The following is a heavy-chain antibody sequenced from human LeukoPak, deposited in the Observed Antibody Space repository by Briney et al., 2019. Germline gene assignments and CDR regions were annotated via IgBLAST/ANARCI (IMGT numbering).Heavy chain of an antibody. J-gene: IGHJ4*02. Sequence: SQTLSLTCAISGDSVSSNSVTWNWIRQSPSRGLEWLGRTYYRSTWYNDYAVSVRGRITVNPDTSKNQFSLQLNSVTPEDTAVYYCARAGAAAGSFDYWGQGTLVTVSS. CDR3: ARAGAAAGSFDY. CDR1: GDSVSSNSVT. V-gene: IGHV6-1*01. D-gene: IGHD6-13*01. CDR2: TYYRSTWYN.